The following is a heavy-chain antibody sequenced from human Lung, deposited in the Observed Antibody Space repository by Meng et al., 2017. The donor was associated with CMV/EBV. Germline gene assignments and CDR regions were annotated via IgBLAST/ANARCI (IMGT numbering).Heavy chain of an antibody. J-gene: IGHJ5*02. CDR2: INPNSGGT. CDR3: ARDNEDPEGYQLLYKRESWFDP. Sequence: ASVKVSCKASGYTFTGYYMHWVRQAPGQGLEWMGWINPNSGGTNYAQKFQGRVTMTRDTSTSTVYMELSSLRSEDTAVYYCARDNEDPEGYQLLYKRESWFDPWGQGTLVTVSS. CDR1: GYTFTGYY. V-gene: IGHV1-2*02. D-gene: IGHD2-2*02.